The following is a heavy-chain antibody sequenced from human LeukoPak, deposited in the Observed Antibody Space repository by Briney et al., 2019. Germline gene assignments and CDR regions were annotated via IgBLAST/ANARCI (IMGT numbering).Heavy chain of an antibody. J-gene: IGHJ6*03. D-gene: IGHD6-13*01. CDR1: GGSISSSSYY. CDR2: IYYSGST. V-gene: IGHV4-39*07. CDR3: ARVNSSSWYEKRNYYYYMDV. Sequence: SETLSLTCTVSGGSISSSSYYWGWIRQPPGKGLEWIGSIYYSGSTYYNPSLKSRVTISVDTSKNQFSLKLSSVTAADTAVYYCARVNSSSWYEKRNYYYYMDVWGQGTMVTVSS.